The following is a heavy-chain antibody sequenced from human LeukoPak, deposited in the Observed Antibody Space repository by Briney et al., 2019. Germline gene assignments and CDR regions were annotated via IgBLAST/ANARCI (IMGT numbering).Heavy chain of an antibody. CDR3: ARDGCGSSSCLDY. Sequence: SETLSLTCTVSGGSINSYYWSWIRQPPGKGLEWIGYISYSGSTNYNPSLKSRVTISVDTSKNQFSLKLSSVTAADTAVYYCARDGCGSSSCLDYCGQGTLVTVSS. CDR1: GGSINSYY. D-gene: IGHD6-6*01. J-gene: IGHJ4*02. V-gene: IGHV4-59*01. CDR2: ISYSGST.